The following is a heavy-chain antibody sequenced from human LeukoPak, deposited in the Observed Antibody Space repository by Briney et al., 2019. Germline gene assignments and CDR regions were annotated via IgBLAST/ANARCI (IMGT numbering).Heavy chain of an antibody. D-gene: IGHD3-22*01. CDR3: ARVLSMGLLGY. J-gene: IGHJ4*02. CDR1: GYTFTSYG. Sequence: ASVKVSCKASGYTFTSYGISWVRQAPGQGLEWMGWISAYNGNTNYAQKLQGRVTMTTDTSTSTAYMELSSLRSEDTAVYYCARVLSMGLLGYWGQGTLVTVSS. V-gene: IGHV1-18*01. CDR2: ISAYNGNT.